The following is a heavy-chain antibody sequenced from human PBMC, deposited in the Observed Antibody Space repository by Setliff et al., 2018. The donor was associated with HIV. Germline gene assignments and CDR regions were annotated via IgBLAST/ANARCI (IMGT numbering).Heavy chain of an antibody. V-gene: IGHV4-59*01. J-gene: IGHJ4*02. CDR2: IYYSGST. CDR1: GGSISSYY. D-gene: IGHD3-10*01. CDR3: ARGVRGVITDWYYFDY. Sequence: SETLSLTCTVSGGSISSYYWGWIRQPPGKGLEWIGYIYYSGSTNYNPSLKSRVTISVGTSKNQFSLKLSSVTAADTAVYYCARGVRGVITDWYYFDYWGQGTLVTVS.